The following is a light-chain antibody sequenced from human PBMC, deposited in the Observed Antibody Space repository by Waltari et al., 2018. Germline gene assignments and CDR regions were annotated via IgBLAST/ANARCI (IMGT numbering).Light chain of an antibody. V-gene: IGLV1-44*01. CDR1: SSNIGGNT. Sequence: QSVLTQPPSASGTPGQRVTISCSGSSSNIGGNTVNWYQQPPGTAPKPLIYSNNRRPSGVPDRFSGSKSGTSASLAISGLQSEDEADYYCAAWDDSLNGWVFGGGTKLTVL. J-gene: IGLJ3*02. CDR3: AAWDDSLNGWV. CDR2: SNN.